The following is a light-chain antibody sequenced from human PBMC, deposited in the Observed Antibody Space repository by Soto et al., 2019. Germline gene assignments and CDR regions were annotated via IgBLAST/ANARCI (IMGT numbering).Light chain of an antibody. J-gene: IGKJ1*01. Sequence: EIVLTQSPGTLSLSPGERATLSCRASQSLDSNYLAWYQQKPGQAPRLLIYGASSSAPGIPDRFSGSGSGTDFTLTISRLEPEDFAVYHCQRYGGSPWTFGQGTKVEIK. CDR1: QSLDSNY. CDR3: QRYGGSPWT. CDR2: GAS. V-gene: IGKV3-20*01.